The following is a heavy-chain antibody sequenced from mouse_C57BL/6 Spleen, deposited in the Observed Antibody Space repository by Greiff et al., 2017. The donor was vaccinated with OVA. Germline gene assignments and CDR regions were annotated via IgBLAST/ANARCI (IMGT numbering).Heavy chain of an antibody. CDR1: GYTFTSYG. J-gene: IGHJ4*01. Sequence: VQVVESGAELARPGASVKLSCKASGYTFTSYGISWVKQRTGQGLEWIGEIYPRSGNTYYNEKFKGKATLTADKSSSTAYMELRSLTSEDSAVYFCARSGLMVAMDYWGQGTSVTVSS. CDR2: IYPRSGNT. D-gene: IGHD1-1*02. CDR3: ARSGLMVAMDY. V-gene: IGHV1-81*01.